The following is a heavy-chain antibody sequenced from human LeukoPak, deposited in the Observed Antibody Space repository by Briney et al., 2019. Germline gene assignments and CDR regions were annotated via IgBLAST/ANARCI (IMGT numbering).Heavy chain of an antibody. CDR1: GFTLSSYA. D-gene: IGHD6-19*01. V-gene: IGHV3-30-3*01. CDR2: ISNDGSNK. Sequence: PGRSLRLSCAASGFTLSSYAMHWVRQAPGKGLEWVAFISNDGSNKYYADSVKGRFTISRDKSKNTLYLQMNSLRAEDTAVYYCARDRQRLASNDFDYWGQGTLVTVSS. J-gene: IGHJ4*02. CDR3: ARDRQRLASNDFDY.